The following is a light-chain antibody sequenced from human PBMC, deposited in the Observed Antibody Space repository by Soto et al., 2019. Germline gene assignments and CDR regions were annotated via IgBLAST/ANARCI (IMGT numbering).Light chain of an antibody. Sequence: QSALTQPPSASGSPRQSVAISCTGTSSDVGGYNYVSWYQQYPGKAPKLMIYDVTKRPSGVPDRFSGSKSGNTASLTVSGLQAEDEADYYCSSYAGTHIVFGTGTKLTVL. J-gene: IGLJ1*01. CDR3: SSYAGTHIV. CDR2: DVT. V-gene: IGLV2-8*01. CDR1: SSDVGGYNY.